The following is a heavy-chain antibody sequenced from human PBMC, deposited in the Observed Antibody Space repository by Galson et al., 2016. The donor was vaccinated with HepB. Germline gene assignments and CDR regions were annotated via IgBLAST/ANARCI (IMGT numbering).Heavy chain of an antibody. V-gene: IGHV3-21*01. J-gene: IGHJ6*02. Sequence: SLRLSCAASGFTFSSYSMNWVRQAPGKGLEWVSSISSSSSYIYYADSVKGRFTISRDNAKNSLYLQMNSLRAEDTAVYHCARDWIPYYYYGMDVWGQGTTVTVSS. CDR1: GFTFSSYS. CDR3: ARDWIPYYYYGMDV. D-gene: IGHD5-18*01. CDR2: ISSSSSYI.